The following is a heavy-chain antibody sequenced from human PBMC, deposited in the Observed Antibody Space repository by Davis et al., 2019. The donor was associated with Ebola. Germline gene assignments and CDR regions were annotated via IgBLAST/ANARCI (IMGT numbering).Heavy chain of an antibody. V-gene: IGHV3-9*01. D-gene: IGHD4-17*01. CDR2: ISWNSGSI. CDR3: AKDRDYAAGYYYYGMDV. Sequence: PGGSLRLSCAASGFTFDDYAMHWVRQAPGKGLEWVSGISWNSGSIGYADSVKGRFTISRDNAKNSLYLQMNSLRAEDTALYYCAKDRDYAAGYYYYGMDVWGQGTTVTVSS. CDR1: GFTFDDYA. J-gene: IGHJ6*02.